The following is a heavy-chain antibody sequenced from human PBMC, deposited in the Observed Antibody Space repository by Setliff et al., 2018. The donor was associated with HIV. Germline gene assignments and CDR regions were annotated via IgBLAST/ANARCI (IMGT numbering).Heavy chain of an antibody. J-gene: IGHJ6*03. V-gene: IGHV4-34*01. Sequence: TLSLTCAVYGGSFSGYYWSWLRQPPGKWLEWIGEINHSGSSNYNPSLKSRVTISVDTSKNQFSLKLSAVTAADTAVYYCASRRTYYDFWSGKDYYYYMEDWGKGTTGTVSS. CDR2: INHSGSS. CDR3: ASRRTYYDFWSGKDYYYYMED. CDR1: GGSFSGYY. D-gene: IGHD3-3*01.